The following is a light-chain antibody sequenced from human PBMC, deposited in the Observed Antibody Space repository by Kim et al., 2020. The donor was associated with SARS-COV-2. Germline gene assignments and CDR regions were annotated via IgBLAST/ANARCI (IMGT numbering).Light chain of an antibody. Sequence: FSPGGRAPPSRRASQSVSSSYLAWYQQKPGQAPRLLIYGASSRATGIPDRFSGSGSGTDFTLTISRLEPEDFAVYYCQQYGSSFTFGPGTKVDIK. CDR3: QQYGSSFT. V-gene: IGKV3-20*01. CDR2: GAS. CDR1: QSVSSSY. J-gene: IGKJ3*01.